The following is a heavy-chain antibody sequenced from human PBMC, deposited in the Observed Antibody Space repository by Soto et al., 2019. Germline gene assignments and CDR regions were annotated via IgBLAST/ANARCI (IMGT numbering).Heavy chain of an antibody. D-gene: IGHD3-22*01. Sequence: PGGSLRLSCAASGFMFRAYTMNWVRQAPGKGLEWLSSISSDSDHIDYADSVRGRFTVSRDNARKSLYLQMDSLGAEDTGVYYCATPYYYNHWGPGTLVTVSS. V-gene: IGHV3-21*01. CDR2: ISSDSDHI. J-gene: IGHJ5*02. CDR1: GFMFRAYT. CDR3: ATPYYYNH.